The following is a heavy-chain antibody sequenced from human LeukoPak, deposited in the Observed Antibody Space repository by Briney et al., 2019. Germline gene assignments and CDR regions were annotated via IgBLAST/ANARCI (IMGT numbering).Heavy chain of an antibody. V-gene: IGHV4-31*03. Sequence: PSETLSLTCTVSGGSISSGGYYWSWIRQHPGEGLEWIGYIYYSGSTYYNPSLKSRVTISVDTSKNQFSLKLSSVTAADTAVYYCALGGSYYDYYYMDVWGKGTTVTVSS. D-gene: IGHD1-26*01. CDR2: IYYSGST. CDR1: GGSISSGGYY. CDR3: ALGGSYYDYYYMDV. J-gene: IGHJ6*03.